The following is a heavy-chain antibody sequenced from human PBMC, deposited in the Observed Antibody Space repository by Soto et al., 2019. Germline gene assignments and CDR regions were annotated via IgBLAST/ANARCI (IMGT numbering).Heavy chain of an antibody. D-gene: IGHD6-13*01. CDR1: GFTFSNYW. J-gene: IGHJ4*02. CDR2: INIDGSNR. CDR3: VRGASSWNGIDY. V-gene: IGHV3-74*01. Sequence: EMQLVESGGGLVQPGGSLRLSCAASGFTFSNYWMHWVRQAPGKGLVWVARINIDGSNRDYADYVKGRFTISRDDAKNTLYLQMNSLSVEDTALYYCVRGASSWNGIDYWGQGTLVTVAS.